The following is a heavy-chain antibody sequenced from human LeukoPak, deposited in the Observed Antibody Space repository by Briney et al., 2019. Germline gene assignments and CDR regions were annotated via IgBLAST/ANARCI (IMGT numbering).Heavy chain of an antibody. V-gene: IGHV4-59*11. CDR3: ARDLVTVTKGFDI. J-gene: IGHJ3*02. Sequence: SSETLSLTCAVSADSFSSHYWTWIRQPPGRGLEWIGYISYIGSTNYNPSLKSRVTISIDTSKNQFSLKLTSVTAADTAVYYCARDLVTVTKGFDIWGQGTMVSVSS. CDR2: ISYIGST. D-gene: IGHD4-17*01. CDR1: ADSFSSHY.